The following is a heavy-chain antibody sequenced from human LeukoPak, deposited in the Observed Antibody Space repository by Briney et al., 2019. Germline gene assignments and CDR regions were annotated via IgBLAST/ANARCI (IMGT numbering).Heavy chain of an antibody. J-gene: IGHJ1*01. D-gene: IGHD1-26*01. V-gene: IGHV3-30*19. CDR1: GFTFSSYG. Sequence: PGGSLRLSCAASGFTFSSYGMHWVRQAPGKGLKWVAVIWYDGSNKYYADSVKGRFTISRDNSKNTLYLQMNSLRPEDTAVYSCARDEQIVGATIPFHHWGQGTLVTVSS. CDR3: ARDEQIVGATIPFHH. CDR2: IWYDGSNK.